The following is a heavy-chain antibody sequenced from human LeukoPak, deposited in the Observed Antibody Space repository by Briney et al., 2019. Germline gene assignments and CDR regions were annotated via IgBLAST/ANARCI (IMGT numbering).Heavy chain of an antibody. J-gene: IGHJ4*02. D-gene: IGHD4-17*01. CDR3: ARQDTVTSFDY. CDR2: ISHSGST. Sequence: PSETLSLTCTVSGYSISSGYSWDWIRQPPGKGLEWIGSISHSGSTYYNPSLKSRVTISVDTSKNQFSLKLSSVTAADTAVYYCARQDTVTSFDYWGQGTLVTVSS. V-gene: IGHV4-38-2*02. CDR1: GYSISSGYS.